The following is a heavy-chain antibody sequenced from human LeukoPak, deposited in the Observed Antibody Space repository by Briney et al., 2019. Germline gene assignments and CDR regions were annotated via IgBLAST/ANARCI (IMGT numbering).Heavy chain of an antibody. Sequence: GGSLRLSCAASGFTVSSNYMSWVRQAPGKGLEWVSVSYSGGSTYYADSGKGRFTISRDNAKNTQYLQMNSRRAEDTAVYYCARDVVATISESYGMDVWGQGTTVTVSS. CDR2: SYSGGST. D-gene: IGHD5-12*01. CDR1: GFTVSSNY. V-gene: IGHV3-66*01. J-gene: IGHJ6*02. CDR3: ARDVVATISESYGMDV.